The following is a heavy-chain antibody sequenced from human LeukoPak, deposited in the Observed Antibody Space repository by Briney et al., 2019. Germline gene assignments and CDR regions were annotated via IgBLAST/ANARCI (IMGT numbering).Heavy chain of an antibody. V-gene: IGHV1-2*02. D-gene: IGHD3-22*01. CDR3: TRGRNTMIVVVKGALVDY. CDR2: INPNSSGT. J-gene: IGHJ4*02. Sequence: GASVKVSCKASGYTFTGYYMHWVQQAPGQGLEWMGWINPNSSGTNYAQKFQGRVTMTGDTSISTAYMELSRLRSDDTAVYYCTRGRNTMIVVVKGALVDYWGQGTLVTVSS. CDR1: GYTFTGYY.